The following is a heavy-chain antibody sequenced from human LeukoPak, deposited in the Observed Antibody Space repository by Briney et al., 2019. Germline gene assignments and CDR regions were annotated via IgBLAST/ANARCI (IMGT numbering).Heavy chain of an antibody. D-gene: IGHD3-22*01. Sequence: GGSLRLSCAASGFTVSSNYISWVRQAPRKGLEWVSVIYSGGSTYYADSAKGRFTNSRDHSKTTVSLQMNSLRAEDTAVYYCARAFHSDSSGYYSGFYCGQGTLVTVSS. CDR2: IYSGGST. CDR3: ARAFHSDSSGYYSGFY. V-gene: IGHV3-53*01. CDR1: GFTVSSNY. J-gene: IGHJ4*02.